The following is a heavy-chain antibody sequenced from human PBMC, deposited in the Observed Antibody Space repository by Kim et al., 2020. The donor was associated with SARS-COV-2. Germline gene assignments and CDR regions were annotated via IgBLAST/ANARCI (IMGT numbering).Heavy chain of an antibody. CDR1: GYTFTSYA. V-gene: IGHV7-4-1*02. J-gene: IGHJ5*02. CDR3: AREPSETYYDILTGSNWFDP. D-gene: IGHD3-9*01. Sequence: ASVKVSCKASGYTFTSYAMNWVRQAPGQGLEWMGWINTNTGNPTYDQGFTGRFVFSLDTSVSTAYLQISSLKAEDTAVYYCAREPSETYYDILTGSNWFDPWGQGTLVTVSS. CDR2: INTNTGNP.